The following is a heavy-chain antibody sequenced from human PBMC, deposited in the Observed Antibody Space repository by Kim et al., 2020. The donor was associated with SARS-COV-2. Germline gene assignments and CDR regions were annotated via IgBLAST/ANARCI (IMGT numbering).Heavy chain of an antibody. V-gene: IGHV3-43*01. Sequence: TYYADSVKCRFTISRDTSKTSLYLQMNSLRSEDGGLYYCAKGRYGKLTWGQGALVTVSS. D-gene: IGHD3-16*01. CDR3: AKGRYGKLT. J-gene: IGHJ5*02. CDR2: T.